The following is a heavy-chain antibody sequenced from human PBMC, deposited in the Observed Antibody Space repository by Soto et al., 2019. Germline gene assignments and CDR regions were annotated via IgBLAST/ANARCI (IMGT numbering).Heavy chain of an antibody. CDR2: TYYRSNWER. D-gene: IGHD6-13*01. V-gene: IGHV6-1*01. J-gene: IGHJ4*02. Sequence: QTLSLTCAISGDSVSSNTVTWNWIRQSPSRGLEWLGRTYYRSNWERDYAVSVQSRITINPDTSKNQFSLQLNSVTPEDTAVYYCVRLIGNSWLDYWGQGTLVTVSS. CDR1: GDSVSSNTVT. CDR3: VRLIGNSWLDY.